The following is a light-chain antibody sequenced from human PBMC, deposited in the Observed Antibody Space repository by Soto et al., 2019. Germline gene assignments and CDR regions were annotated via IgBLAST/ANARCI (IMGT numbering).Light chain of an antibody. CDR1: ESISRDY. J-gene: IGKJ2*01. CDR2: GAS. Sequence: EIVLTQSPGTLSLSPGQRATLSCRASESISRDYLAWYQQRLGQAPRLLIYGASSGATGIPDRFSGSGSGTDFILTISRLEPEDFAIYYCQQYCGVPYTFGQGTKLEIK. CDR3: QQYCGVPYT. V-gene: IGKV3-20*01.